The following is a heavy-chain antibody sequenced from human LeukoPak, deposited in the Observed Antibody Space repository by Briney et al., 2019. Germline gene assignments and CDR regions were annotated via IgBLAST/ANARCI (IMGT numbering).Heavy chain of an antibody. CDR3: AREKIGTGTVLGKDYYYMDV. CDR1: GGSISRSSYY. J-gene: IGHJ6*03. D-gene: IGHD3-16*01. CDR2: IYYSGST. Sequence: SETLSLICTVSGGSISRSSYYWGWIRQPPGKGLEWIGSIYYSGSTYHNPSLKSRVTISVDTSKNQFSLKLSSVTAADTAMYYCAREKIGTGTVLGKDYYYMDVWGKGTTVTVSS. V-gene: IGHV4-39*07.